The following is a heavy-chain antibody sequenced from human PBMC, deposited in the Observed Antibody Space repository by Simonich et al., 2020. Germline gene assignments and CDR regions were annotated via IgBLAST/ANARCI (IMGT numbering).Heavy chain of an antibody. D-gene: IGHD2-8*01. CDR2: IYYSGST. CDR3: ARQRVLMVYAIDY. Sequence: QLQLQESGPGLVKPSETLSLTCTVSGGSISSSSYYWCWIRQPPGEGLEWIGSIYYSGSTSYNPSLKSRVTISVDTSKNQFSLKLSSVTAADTAVYYCARQRVLMVYAIDYWGQGTLVTVSS. CDR1: GGSISSSSYY. J-gene: IGHJ4*02. V-gene: IGHV4-39*01.